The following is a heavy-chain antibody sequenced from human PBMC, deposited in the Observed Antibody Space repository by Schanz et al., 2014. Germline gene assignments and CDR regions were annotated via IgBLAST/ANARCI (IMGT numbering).Heavy chain of an antibody. D-gene: IGHD6-13*01. CDR1: TSIFNHAW. CDR2: IKNKTDGETT. J-gene: IGHJ5*02. Sequence: EVQLVESGGGLVKPGGSLRLSCAASTSIFNHAWMSWVRQAPGKGLEWLGRIKNKTDGETTDYAAPVKGRFSISRDDSQSTLYLQMNSLKIEDTAVYYCATASSPVREAGAGASFHRWGRGTLVTVAP. CDR3: ATASSPVREAGAGASFHR. V-gene: IGHV3-15*01.